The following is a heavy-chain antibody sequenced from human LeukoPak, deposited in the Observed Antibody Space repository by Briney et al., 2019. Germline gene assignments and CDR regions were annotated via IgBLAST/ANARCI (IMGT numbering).Heavy chain of an antibody. Sequence: PGGSLTLSCTGSGFTFRSYGMHWVRQAPGKGLEWVAYTRDDESKTWYGGSVKGRFTISRDNSKNTLYLHMNSVRGEDTAMYYCANGDCRGGRCSSGAHWGQGTLVTVSS. CDR3: ANGDCRGGRCSSGAH. V-gene: IGHV3-30*02. D-gene: IGHD2-15*01. CDR2: TRDDESKT. CDR1: GFTFRSYG. J-gene: IGHJ4*02.